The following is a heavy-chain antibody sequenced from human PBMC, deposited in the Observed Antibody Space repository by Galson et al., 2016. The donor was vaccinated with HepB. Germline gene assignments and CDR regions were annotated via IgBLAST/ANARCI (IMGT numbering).Heavy chain of an antibody. J-gene: IGHJ4*02. CDR2: ISGSGGRT. CDR3: AKSGFFGELDK. V-gene: IGHV3-23*01. CDR1: AGTFKNYA. D-gene: IGHD3-10*01. Sequence: SVRLSCAVSAGTFKNYAMNWVRQAPGKGLEWVAAISGSGGRTSYEDSVRGRFTISRDNSKNTLFLRMNSVGVEDTAEYFCAKSGFFGELDKWGQGTGVVVSS.